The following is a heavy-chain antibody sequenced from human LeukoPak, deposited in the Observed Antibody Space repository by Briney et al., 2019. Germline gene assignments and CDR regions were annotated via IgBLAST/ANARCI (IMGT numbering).Heavy chain of an antibody. V-gene: IGHV3-33*01. Sequence: GGSLRLSCAASGFTFSSYGMHWVREAPGKGLEWVALIWYDGSNKYYADSVKGRLTISRDNSKNTLYLQMNSLRAEDTAVYYCAREGPRGNSQFDYWGQGTLVTVSS. CDR3: AREGPRGNSQFDY. CDR2: IWYDGSNK. CDR1: GFTFSSYG. J-gene: IGHJ4*02. D-gene: IGHD2/OR15-2a*01.